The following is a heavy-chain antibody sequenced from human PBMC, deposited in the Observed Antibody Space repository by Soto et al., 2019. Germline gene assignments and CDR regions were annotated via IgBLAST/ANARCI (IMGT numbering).Heavy chain of an antibody. J-gene: IGHJ6*02. V-gene: IGHV1-18*01. Sequence: GASVKVSCKASGYTFPNYGISWVRQAPGQGLEWMGWISVYNGNTNYAQKLQGRITLTTDTSTRVAYMELRSLRSDDTAVYYCARVQLREAYYSGSGAFKYYGMDVWG. CDR1: GYTFPNYG. CDR3: ARVQLREAYYSGSGAFKYYGMDV. D-gene: IGHD3-10*01. CDR2: ISVYNGNT.